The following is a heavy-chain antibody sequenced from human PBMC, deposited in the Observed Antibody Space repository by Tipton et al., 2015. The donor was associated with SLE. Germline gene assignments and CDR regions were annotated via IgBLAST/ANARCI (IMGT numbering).Heavy chain of an antibody. CDR3: ARADYETGPFDP. CDR1: GFTFSSYA. Sequence: GSLRLSCAASGFTFSSYAMSWVRQAPGKGLEWVSGISNGGGSTYYADSVQGRFSISRDNSKNTLYLQMNSLRVEDTAIYYCARADYETGPFDPWGQGTLVTVSS. D-gene: IGHD3-22*01. CDR2: ISNGGGST. J-gene: IGHJ5*02. V-gene: IGHV3-23*01.